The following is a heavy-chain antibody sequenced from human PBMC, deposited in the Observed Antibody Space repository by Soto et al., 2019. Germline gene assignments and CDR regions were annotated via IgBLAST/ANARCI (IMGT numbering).Heavy chain of an antibody. CDR1: GGSISGYC. D-gene: IGHD2-15*01. Sequence: SEPLSLTCAVSGGSISGYCWAWIWQRPGRGVEWFGEITTLGSTHQNPPRKSRVPLSADTSKSQYSLEIKSLTAADTAVYYCARPAGVAPVNSVTWGRGTPVSVAA. V-gene: IGHV4-34*01. J-gene: IGHJ5*02. CDR3: ARPAGVAPVNSVT. CDR2: ITTLGST.